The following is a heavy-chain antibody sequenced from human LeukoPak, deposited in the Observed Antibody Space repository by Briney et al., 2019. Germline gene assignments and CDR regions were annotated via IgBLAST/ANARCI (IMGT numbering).Heavy chain of an antibody. Sequence: PGRSLRLSCAASGFTFSSYAMHWVRQAPGKGLEWVAVISYDGSNKYYADSVKGRFTISRDNSKNTLYLQMNSLRAEDTAVYYCARDLAGRELSSPNWFDPWGQGTLVTVSS. CDR1: GFTFSSYA. V-gene: IGHV3-30-3*01. CDR2: ISYDGSNK. CDR3: ARDLAGRELSSPNWFDP. J-gene: IGHJ5*02. D-gene: IGHD3-16*02.